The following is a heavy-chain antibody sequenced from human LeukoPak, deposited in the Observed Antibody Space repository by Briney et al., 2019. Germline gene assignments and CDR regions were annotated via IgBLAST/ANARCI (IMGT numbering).Heavy chain of an antibody. V-gene: IGHV1-18*01. J-gene: IGHJ6*02. Sequence: ASVKVSCKASGYTFTSYGISWGRQAPGQGLEWMGWISAYNGNTNYAQKLQGRVTMTTDTSTSTAYMELRSLRSDDTAVYYCASGGAPGYSSSWFADYYGMDVWGQGTTVTVSS. CDR2: ISAYNGNT. CDR3: ASGGAPGYSSSWFADYYGMDV. D-gene: IGHD6-13*01. CDR1: GYTFTSYG.